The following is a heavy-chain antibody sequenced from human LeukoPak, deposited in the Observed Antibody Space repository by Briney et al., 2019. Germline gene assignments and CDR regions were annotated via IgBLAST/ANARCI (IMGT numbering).Heavy chain of an antibody. CDR2: ISGSGGTT. D-gene: IGHD3-10*01. CDR3: ARGSGSYFSILDY. Sequence: GGSLRLSCAASGFTFSSYAMSWVRQAPGKGLEWVSAISGSGGTTYYADSVKGRFTISRDNAKNSLYLQMNSLRAEDTAVYYCARGSGSYFSILDYWGQGTLVTVSS. V-gene: IGHV3-23*01. CDR1: GFTFSSYA. J-gene: IGHJ4*02.